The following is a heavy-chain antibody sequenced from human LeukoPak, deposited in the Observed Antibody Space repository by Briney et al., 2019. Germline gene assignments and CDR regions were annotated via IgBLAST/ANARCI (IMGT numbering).Heavy chain of an antibody. D-gene: IGHD3-22*01. Sequence: ASVKVSCKASGYTFTSYAMHWVRQAPGQRLEWMGWINAGNGNTKYSQKSQGRVTITRDTSASTAYMELSSLRSEDTAVYYCARDPDYYYDSSGYYPHYFDYWGQGTLVTVSS. CDR1: GYTFTSYA. CDR3: ARDPDYYYDSSGYYPHYFDY. V-gene: IGHV1-3*01. CDR2: INAGNGNT. J-gene: IGHJ4*02.